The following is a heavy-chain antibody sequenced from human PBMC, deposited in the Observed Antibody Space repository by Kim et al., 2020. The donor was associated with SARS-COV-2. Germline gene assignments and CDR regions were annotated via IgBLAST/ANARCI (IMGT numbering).Heavy chain of an antibody. CDR3: AKGTGGSSYDAFDI. CDR1: GFTFNDHA. J-gene: IGHJ3*02. D-gene: IGHD3-16*01. CDR2: INWNSGTI. Sequence: GGSLRLSCAAAGFTFNDHAMHWVRQAPGKGVEWVSGINWNSGTIAYADSVRGRFTISRDNAKNSVYVQMNSLRADDTALYYCAKGTGGSSYDAFDIWGQGTMVTVS. V-gene: IGHV3-9*01.